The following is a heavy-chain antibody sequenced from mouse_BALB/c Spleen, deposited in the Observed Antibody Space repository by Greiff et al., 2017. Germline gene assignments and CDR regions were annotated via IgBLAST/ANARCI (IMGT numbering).Heavy chain of an antibody. D-gene: IGHD2-1*01. CDR1: GFTFTDYE. CDR3: TPNSDYGNYAAY. Sequence: QVHVKQSGAELVRPGASVKLSCKALGFTFTDYEMHWVKQTPVHGLEWIGAIHPGSGGTAYNQKFKGKATLTADKSSSTAYMELSSLASEDSAVYYCTPNSDYGNYAAYWGQGTLVTVSA. CDR2: IHPGSGGT. V-gene: IGHV1-15*01. J-gene: IGHJ3*01.